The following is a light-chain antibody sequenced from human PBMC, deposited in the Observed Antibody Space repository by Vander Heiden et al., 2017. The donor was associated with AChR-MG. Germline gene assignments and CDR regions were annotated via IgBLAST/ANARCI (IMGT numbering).Light chain of an antibody. CDR2: DAS. J-gene: IGKJ3*01. CDR1: QSISSW. Sequence: DIQMTQSPSTLSASVGDRVTITCRASQSISSWLAWYQQKPGKAPKLLIYDASSLESGVPSRFSGSGSGTEFTLTISSLQPDDFATYDCQLSGTFGHGTKVDIK. V-gene: IGKV1-5*01. CDR3: QLSGT.